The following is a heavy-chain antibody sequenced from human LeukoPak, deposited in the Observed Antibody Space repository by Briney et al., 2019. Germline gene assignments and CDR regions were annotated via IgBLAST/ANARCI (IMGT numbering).Heavy chain of an antibody. CDR2: IYYSGST. CDR3: ARSYDFWSGYYSRIGFDY. CDR1: GGSISSYY. D-gene: IGHD3-3*01. Sequence: PSETPSLTCTVSGGSISSYYWSWIRQPPGKGLEWIGYIYYSGSTNYNPSLKSRVTISVDTSKNQFSLKLSSVTAADTAVYYCARSYDFWSGYYSRIGFDYWGQGTLVTVSS. V-gene: IGHV4-59*01. J-gene: IGHJ4*02.